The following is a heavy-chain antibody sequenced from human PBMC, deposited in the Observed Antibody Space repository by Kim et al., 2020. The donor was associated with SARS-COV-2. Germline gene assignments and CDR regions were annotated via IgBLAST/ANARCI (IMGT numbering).Heavy chain of an antibody. D-gene: IGHD3-16*01. J-gene: IGHJ4*02. CDR3: ANEFGIREVS. CDR2: VGPNGGAT. Sequence: GGSLRLSCSASGFTFSAYSMHWVRQAPGKGLEYVSGVGPNGGATYYADSVKGRFIISRDNSQNTLYLQMRTLRTEDTAVYYCANEFGIREVSWGQGTLVTVSS. V-gene: IGHV3-64D*06. CDR1: GFTFSAYS.